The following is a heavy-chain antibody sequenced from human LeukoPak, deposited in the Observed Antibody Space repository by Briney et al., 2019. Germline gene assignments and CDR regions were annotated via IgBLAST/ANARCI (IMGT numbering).Heavy chain of an antibody. CDR2: IWYDGSNQ. V-gene: IGHV3-33*01. CDR3: ARDRDWAFDY. Sequence: GGSLRLSCAASGFAFSSYGMHWVRQAPGKGLEWVAAIWYDGSNQYYADSVKGRFTISRDNSKNTLYLQMNSLRAEDTAVYYCARDRDWAFDYWGQGTLVTVSS. D-gene: IGHD2-21*01. CDR1: GFAFSSYG. J-gene: IGHJ4*02.